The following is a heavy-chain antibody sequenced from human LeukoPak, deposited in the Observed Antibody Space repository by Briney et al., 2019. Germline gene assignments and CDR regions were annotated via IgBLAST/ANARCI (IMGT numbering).Heavy chain of an antibody. Sequence: GEPLRLSCAASGFPFSSYAMSWVRQAPGKGLEWVSTISNSDDSTYYADSVKGRFTISRDNSENTLFLRMNSLRAEDTAVYYCARDGYSGSYYRLYYFFMDVWGKGTTVTVSS. D-gene: IGHD1-26*01. J-gene: IGHJ6*03. V-gene: IGHV3-23*01. CDR3: ARDGYSGSYYRLYYFFMDV. CDR1: GFPFSSYA. CDR2: ISNSDDST.